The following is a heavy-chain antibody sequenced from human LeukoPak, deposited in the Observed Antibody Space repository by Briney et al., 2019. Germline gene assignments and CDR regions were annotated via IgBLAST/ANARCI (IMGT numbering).Heavy chain of an antibody. Sequence: SETLSVTCAVSGGSISTYYWSWIRQAPGKGLEWIGYIYTTGSSNQNPSLKSRVTISMATSKTQYSLSLRSVTAADTDVYYCDRLSAAVHRGAFDIWGQGTMVTVSS. V-gene: IGHV4-4*09. CDR1: GGSISTYY. D-gene: IGHD3-16*02. CDR2: IYTTGSS. CDR3: DRLSAAVHRGAFDI. J-gene: IGHJ3*02.